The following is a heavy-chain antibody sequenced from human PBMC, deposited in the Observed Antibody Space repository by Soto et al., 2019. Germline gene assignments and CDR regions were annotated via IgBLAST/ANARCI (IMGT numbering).Heavy chain of an antibody. CDR3: ASVTRTCISTSCYRYYYGMDV. V-gene: IGHV4-61*01. Sequence: QVQLQESGPGLVKPSETLSLTCTVSGGSVSSGSYYWSWIRQPPGKGLEWIGYIYYSGSTNYNPSLKSRVTIPVDTSKNQCSLKLSSVIAADTAVYYCASVTRTCISTSCYRYYYGMDVWGQGTTVTVSS. CDR1: GGSVSSGSYY. J-gene: IGHJ6*02. CDR2: IYYSGST. D-gene: IGHD2-2*02.